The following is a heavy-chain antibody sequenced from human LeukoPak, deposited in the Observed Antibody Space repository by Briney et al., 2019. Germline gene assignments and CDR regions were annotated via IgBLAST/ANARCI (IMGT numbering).Heavy chain of an antibody. Sequence: SGTLSLTCVVSGGSISSSNWWSWVRQPPEKGLEWIGEISHDGSTYSSPSLKSRVTISADTSKNQFSLKLNSVTAADTAVYYCARGSRYCSGGSCYPGVNWFDPWGQGTLVTVSS. CDR3: ARGSRYCSGGSCYPGVNWFDP. D-gene: IGHD2-15*01. CDR1: GGSISSSNW. CDR2: ISHDGST. J-gene: IGHJ5*02. V-gene: IGHV4-4*02.